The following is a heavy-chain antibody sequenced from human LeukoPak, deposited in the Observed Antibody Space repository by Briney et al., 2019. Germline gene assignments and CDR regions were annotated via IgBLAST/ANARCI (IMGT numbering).Heavy chain of an antibody. Sequence: HAGGSLRLSCAVSGFTFDNYVMNWVRQAPGKVLEWVSLISGDGGSTYYADSVKGRFTISRDNSKNSLYLQMNSLRTEDTALYYCAKGYDMVWYFDYWGQGTLVTASS. D-gene: IGHD5/OR15-5a*01. CDR1: GFTFDNYV. J-gene: IGHJ4*02. CDR3: AKGYDMVWYFDY. CDR2: ISGDGGST. V-gene: IGHV3-43*02.